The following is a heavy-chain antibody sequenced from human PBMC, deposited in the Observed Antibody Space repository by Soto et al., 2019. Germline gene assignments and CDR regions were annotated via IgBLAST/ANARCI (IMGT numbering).Heavy chain of an antibody. CDR2: ISAYDGNT. CDR3: ARGGYYDSSGSRSYYYYGMNV. J-gene: IGHJ6*02. V-gene: IGHV1-18*04. D-gene: IGHD3-22*01. CDR1: GYTFTSYG. Sequence: QAQLVQSGAEVKQPGASVKVSCKASGYTFTSYGINWVRQAPGQGLEWLGWISAYDGNTKYAQSVQGRVSMTTDTSTKTAYMELRSLRSEDTAMYYCARGGYYDSSGSRSYYYYGMNVWGQGTTVSVSS.